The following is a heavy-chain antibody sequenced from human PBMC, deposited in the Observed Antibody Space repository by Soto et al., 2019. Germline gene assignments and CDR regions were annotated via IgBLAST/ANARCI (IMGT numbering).Heavy chain of an antibody. D-gene: IGHD6-6*01. CDR2: IYYSGST. J-gene: IGHJ6*02. CDR1: GGSISSYY. CDR3: ARSQGRIAAPIKEGYYGMDV. V-gene: IGHV4-59*01. Sequence: SETLSLTCTVSGGSISSYYWSWIRQPPGKGLEWIGYIYYSGSTNYNPSLKSRVTISVDTSKNQFSLKLSSVTAADTAVYYCARSQGRIAAPIKEGYYGMDVWGQGTTVTVSS.